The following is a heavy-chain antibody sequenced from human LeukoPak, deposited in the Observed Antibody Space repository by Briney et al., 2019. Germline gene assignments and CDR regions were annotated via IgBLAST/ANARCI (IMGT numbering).Heavy chain of an antibody. D-gene: IGHD2-2*01. CDR3: ARVGVVVPGAMNAFDI. J-gene: IGHJ3*02. Sequence: TSETLSLTCTDSGYSISSGYYWGWIRQPPGKGLEWIGSIYHSGSTNYNPSLKSRVTISVDKSKNQFSLKLSSVTAADTAVYYCARVGVVVPGAMNAFDIWGQGTMVTVSS. CDR2: IYHSGST. V-gene: IGHV4-38-2*02. CDR1: GYSISSGYY.